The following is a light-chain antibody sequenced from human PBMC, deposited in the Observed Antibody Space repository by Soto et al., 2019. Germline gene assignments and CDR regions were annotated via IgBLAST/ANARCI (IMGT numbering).Light chain of an antibody. Sequence: DIQMTQSPSSVSASVGDRVTITCRASQDISYWLAWYQQKPGEAPKLLIYAASSLQSGVPSRFSSSGSGTDFTLTISSLQPEDFATYYCQQANNFPLTFGGGTKVEIK. V-gene: IGKV1-12*01. CDR3: QQANNFPLT. J-gene: IGKJ4*01. CDR1: QDISYW. CDR2: AAS.